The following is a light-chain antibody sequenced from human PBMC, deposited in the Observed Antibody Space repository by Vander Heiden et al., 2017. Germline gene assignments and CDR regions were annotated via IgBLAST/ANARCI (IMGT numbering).Light chain of an antibody. CDR3: QSADSSGTYVV. V-gene: IGLV3-25*03. Sequence: SLELTQPPSVSVSPGQTARITCSGDALSKQYACWYQQKPGQAPVLVIYKDRERPSGIPERFSGSSSGTTVTLTIGGVQAEDEADYYCQSADSSGTYVVFGGGTKLTVL. CDR2: KDR. J-gene: IGLJ2*01. CDR1: ALSKQY.